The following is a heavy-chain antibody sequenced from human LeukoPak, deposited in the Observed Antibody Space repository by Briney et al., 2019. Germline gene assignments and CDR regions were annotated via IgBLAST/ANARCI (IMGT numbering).Heavy chain of an antibody. J-gene: IGHJ4*02. V-gene: IGHV3-11*04. CDR3: ARDLRAGLLPLEDY. CDR2: ISSSGRTI. CDR1: GFTVSSNY. D-gene: IGHD4-17*01. Sequence: GGSLRLSCAASGFTVSSNYMSWIRQAPGKGLEWVSYISSSGRTIYYADSVKGRFTISRDNAKNSLYLQMNSLRAEDTAVYYCARDLRAGLLPLEDYWGQGTLVTVSS.